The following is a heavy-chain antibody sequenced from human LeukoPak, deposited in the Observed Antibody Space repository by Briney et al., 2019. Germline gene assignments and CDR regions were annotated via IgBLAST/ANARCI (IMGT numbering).Heavy chain of an antibody. Sequence: GGSLRLSCAASGFTFSSYAMHWVRQAPGKGLEWVAVISYDGSNKYYADSVKGRFTISRDNAKNSLYLQMNSLRDEDTAVYYCARERFIGGNSYGLDVWGQGTTVTVSS. D-gene: IGHD5-18*01. CDR3: ARERFIGGNSYGLDV. CDR1: GFTFSSYA. J-gene: IGHJ6*02. CDR2: ISYDGSNK. V-gene: IGHV3-30-3*01.